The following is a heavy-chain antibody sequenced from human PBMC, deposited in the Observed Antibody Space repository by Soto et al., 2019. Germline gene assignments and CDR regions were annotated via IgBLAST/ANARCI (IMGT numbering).Heavy chain of an antibody. Sequence: GASVKVSCKASGGTFSSYTISWVRQAPGQGLEWMGRIIPILGIANYAQKFQGRVTITADESTSTIYMELSSLKSEDTAFFYCARELRIKTASPRPYDYGGQGTLVPVSS. CDR3: ARELRIKTASPRPYDY. CDR2: IIPILGIA. J-gene: IGHJ4*02. CDR1: GGTFSSYT. D-gene: IGHD6-6*01. V-gene: IGHV1-69*04.